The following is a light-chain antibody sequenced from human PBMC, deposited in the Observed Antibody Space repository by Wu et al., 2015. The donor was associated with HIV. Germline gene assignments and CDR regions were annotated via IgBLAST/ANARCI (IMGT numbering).Light chain of an antibody. Sequence: DIQMTQSPSTLSASVGDRITITCRASQSVSNFLAWHQQKPGKAPQVLIYKASTLESGVPTRFSGSGSGTEFTLTISNLQPEDFGTYYCQEYTDYTWTFGQGTKVEIK. CDR1: QSVSNF. V-gene: IGKV1-5*01. CDR2: KAS. J-gene: IGKJ1*01. CDR3: QEYTDYTWT.